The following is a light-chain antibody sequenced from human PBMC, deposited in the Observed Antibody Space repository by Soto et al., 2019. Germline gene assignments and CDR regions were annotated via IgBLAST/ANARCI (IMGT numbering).Light chain of an antibody. Sequence: EIVMTQSPATLSVSPGERATLSCRASQSVSSNLAWYQQKPGQAPRLLLYGASTRATGIPDRFSGSGSETEFTLTINSLQPEDFAVYYCQQYDNWPPWTFGQGTKVEIK. CDR3: QQYDNWPPWT. CDR1: QSVSSN. CDR2: GAS. J-gene: IGKJ1*01. V-gene: IGKV3-15*01.